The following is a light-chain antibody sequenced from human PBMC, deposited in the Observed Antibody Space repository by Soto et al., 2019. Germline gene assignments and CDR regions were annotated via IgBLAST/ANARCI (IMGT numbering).Light chain of an antibody. Sequence: DIVMTQSPDSLAVSLGERATINCKSSQSVLYSSNNKNYLACYQQKPGQPPKLLIYWASTRESGVPDRFSGSGSGTDFTRTISGLQAEDVAIYCCQQYYGTPPTFGQGTKVEIK. CDR2: WAS. CDR1: QSVLYSSNNKNY. V-gene: IGKV4-1*01. CDR3: QQYYGTPPT. J-gene: IGKJ1*01.